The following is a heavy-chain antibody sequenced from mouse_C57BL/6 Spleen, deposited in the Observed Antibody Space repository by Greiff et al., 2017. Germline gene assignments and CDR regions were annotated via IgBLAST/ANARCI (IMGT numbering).Heavy chain of an antibody. CDR1: GFTFSDYG. V-gene: IGHV5-17*01. CDR2: ISSGSSTI. CDR3: ARPYDGYYDY. J-gene: IGHJ2*01. D-gene: IGHD2-3*01. Sequence: EVKLMESGGGLVKPGGSLKLSCAASGFTFSDYGMHWVRQAPEKGLEWVAYISSGSSTIYYADTVKGRFTISRDNAKNTLFLQMTRLRSEDTAMYYCARPYDGYYDYWGQGTTLTVSS.